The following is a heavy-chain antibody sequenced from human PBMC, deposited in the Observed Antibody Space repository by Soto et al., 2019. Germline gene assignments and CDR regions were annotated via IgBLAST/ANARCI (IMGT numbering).Heavy chain of an antibody. CDR1: GGSINSYW. V-gene: IGHV4-4*07. D-gene: IGHD3-10*01. J-gene: IGHJ4*02. CDR2: VYSSGTT. Sequence: NPSETLSLTCIVSGGSINSYWWSWIRQPAGKGLEWIGRVYSSGTTDYNPSLNSRATLSVETSKNQFSLKLSSVTAADTAVYYCARDIGSYAYGEGYWGQGIQVTVS. CDR3: ARDIGSYAYGEGY.